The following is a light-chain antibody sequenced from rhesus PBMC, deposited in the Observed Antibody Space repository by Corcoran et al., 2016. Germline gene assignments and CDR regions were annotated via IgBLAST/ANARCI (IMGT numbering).Light chain of an antibody. J-gene: IGLJ1*01. CDR3: SSYASSSTYI. CDR1: SSDIGGYNR. CDR2: EVS. Sequence: QAAPTQSPSVSGSPGQSVTISCTGTSSDIGGYNRVSWYQQHPGKAPKLMLYEVSKRPSGVSDRFSGSKSGNTASLTISGLQADDDADSYFSSYASSSTYIFGTGTQLTVL. V-gene: IGLV2-13*03.